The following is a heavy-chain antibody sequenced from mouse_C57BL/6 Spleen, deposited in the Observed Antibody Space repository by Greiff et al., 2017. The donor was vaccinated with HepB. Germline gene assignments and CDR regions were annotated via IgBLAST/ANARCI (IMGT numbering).Heavy chain of an antibody. J-gene: IGHJ2*01. CDR1: GYSITSGYY. CDR2: ISYDGSN. V-gene: IGHV3-6*01. CDR3: ARYGPYFDY. Sequence: EVQLVESGPGLVKPSQSLSLTCSVTGYSITSGYYWNWIRQFPGNKLEWMGYISYDGSNNYNPSLKNRISITRDTSKNQFFLKLNSVTTEDTATYYCARYGPYFDYWGQGTTLTVSS. D-gene: IGHD1-2*01.